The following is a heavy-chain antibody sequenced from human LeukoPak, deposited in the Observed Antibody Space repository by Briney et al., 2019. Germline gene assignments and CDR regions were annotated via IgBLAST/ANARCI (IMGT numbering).Heavy chain of an antibody. CDR3: ARSYCSAGYCNLHYSGY. J-gene: IGHJ4*02. CDR1: GYTFTSYY. D-gene: IGHD2-15*01. V-gene: IGHV1-46*01. CDR2: ITPSGGST. Sequence: ASVKVSCKASGYTFTSYYMHWVRQAPGQGLEWMGMITPSGGSTSYAQKFQGRVTMTRDTSTTTVYMELSSLRSEDTAVYYCARSYCSAGYCNLHYSGYWGQGTLVTVA.